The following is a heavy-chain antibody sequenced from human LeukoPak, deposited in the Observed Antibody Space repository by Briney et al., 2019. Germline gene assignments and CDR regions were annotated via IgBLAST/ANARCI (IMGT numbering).Heavy chain of an antibody. J-gene: IGHJ4*02. CDR2: IYYSGST. D-gene: IGHD6-19*01. V-gene: IGHV4-39*07. Sequence: SETLSLTCTVSGGSISSSSYYWGWIRQPPGKGLEWIGSIYYSGSTYYNPSLKSRVTISVDTSKNQFSLKLSSVTAADTAVYYCASQVAGTLIDYWGQGTLATVSS. CDR3: ASQVAGTLIDY. CDR1: GGSISSSSYY.